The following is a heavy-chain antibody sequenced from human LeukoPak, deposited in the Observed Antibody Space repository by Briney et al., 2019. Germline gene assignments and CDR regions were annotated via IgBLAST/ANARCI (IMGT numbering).Heavy chain of an antibody. CDR2: IYYSGST. CDR3: ARGDFWSGYRSRDYFDY. CDR1: GGSISSGGYY. J-gene: IGHJ4*02. D-gene: IGHD3-3*01. Sequence: PSETLSLTCTVSGGSISSGGYYWSWIRQHPGKGLEWIGYIYYSGSTYYNPSLKSRVTISVDTSKNQFSLKLSSVTAADTAVYYCARGDFWSGYRSRDYFDYWGQGTLVTVSS. V-gene: IGHV4-31*03.